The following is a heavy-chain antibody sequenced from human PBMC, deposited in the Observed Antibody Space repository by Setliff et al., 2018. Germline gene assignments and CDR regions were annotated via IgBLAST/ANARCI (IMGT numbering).Heavy chain of an antibody. J-gene: IGHJ3*02. CDR3: ARGGGCSSWYDAFDI. D-gene: IGHD6-13*01. CDR1: GYTFTGYY. V-gene: IGHV1-2*02. Sequence: WASVKVSCKASGYTFTGYYMHWVRQAPGQGLEWMGWINPNSGGTNYAQKFQGRVTMTRDTSISTAYMELSRLRSDDTAVYYCARGGGCSSWYDAFDIWGQGTMVTVSS. CDR2: INPNSGGT.